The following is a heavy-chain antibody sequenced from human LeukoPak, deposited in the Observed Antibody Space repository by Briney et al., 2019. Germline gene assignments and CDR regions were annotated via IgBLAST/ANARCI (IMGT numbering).Heavy chain of an antibody. CDR2: ISWNSGSI. CDR1: GFTFDDYA. V-gene: IGHV3-9*01. J-gene: IGHJ4*02. CDR3: AKDINYGGNPAAFDY. Sequence: GGSLRLPCAASGFTFDDYAMHWVRQAPGKGLEWVSGISWNSGSIGYADSVKGRFTISRDNAKNSLYLQMNSLRAEDTALYYCAKDINYGGNPAAFDYWGQGTLVTVSS. D-gene: IGHD4-23*01.